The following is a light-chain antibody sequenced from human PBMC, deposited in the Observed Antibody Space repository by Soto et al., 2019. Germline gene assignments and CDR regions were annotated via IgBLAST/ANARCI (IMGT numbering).Light chain of an antibody. J-gene: IGKJ2*01. CDR1: QSVSSY. V-gene: IGKV3-11*01. CDR3: RQRSNWPQYT. Sequence: EIVLTQSPATLSLSPGERATLSCRASQSVSSYLAWYQQKPGQAPRLLIYDASNRATGIPARFSGSGSGTDFTLTISSLEPADFAVYYCRQRSNWPQYTFGQGTKLEIK. CDR2: DAS.